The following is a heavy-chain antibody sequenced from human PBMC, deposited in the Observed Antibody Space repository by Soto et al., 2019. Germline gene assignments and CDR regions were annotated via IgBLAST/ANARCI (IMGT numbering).Heavy chain of an antibody. Sequence: EVQLVESGGGLVQPGGSLRLSCAASGFTFSSYSMNWVRQAPGKGLEWVSYISSSSSTIYYADSVKGRFTITRDNAKNSLYLKMNSLRDEDTVLYYCARKNTFYYDISGGMDVWGQGTTVTVSS. CDR3: ARKNTFYYDISGGMDV. J-gene: IGHJ6*02. V-gene: IGHV3-48*02. CDR2: ISSSSSTI. CDR1: GFTFSSYS. D-gene: IGHD3-22*01.